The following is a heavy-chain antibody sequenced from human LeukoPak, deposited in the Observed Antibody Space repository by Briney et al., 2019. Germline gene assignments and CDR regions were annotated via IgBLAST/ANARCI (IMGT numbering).Heavy chain of an antibody. J-gene: IGHJ6*02. CDR1: GGSFSGYY. CDR2: INHSGST. V-gene: IGHV4-34*01. Sequence: SETLSLTCAVYGGSFSGYYWSWIRQPPGKGLEWIGEINHSGSTNYNPSLKSRVTISVDTSKNQFSLKLSSVTAADTAVYYCARIRLHTHYYYYGMDVWGQGTTVTVSS. D-gene: IGHD5-24*01. CDR3: ARIRLHTHYYYYGMDV.